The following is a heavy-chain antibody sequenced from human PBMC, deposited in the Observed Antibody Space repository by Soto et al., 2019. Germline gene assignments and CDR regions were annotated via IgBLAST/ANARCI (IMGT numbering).Heavy chain of an antibody. CDR3: ARLQLGGDRMLNWFDP. J-gene: IGHJ5*02. D-gene: IGHD2-21*02. CDR1: GYIFTKYG. CDR2: INVYNGDR. Sequence: QVQVVQSGPELKKPGASVKVSCKAQGYIFTKYGIGWVRQAPGHGLEWMGLINVYNGDRKVATKFQDRVSMTTDTATDTAYMELKSLRSGDTAVYYCARLQLGGDRMLNWFDPWGQGTLVTVSS. V-gene: IGHV1-18*01.